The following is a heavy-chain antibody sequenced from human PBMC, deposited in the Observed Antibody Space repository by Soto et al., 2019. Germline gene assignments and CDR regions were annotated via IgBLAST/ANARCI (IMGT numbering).Heavy chain of an antibody. V-gene: IGHV3-30-3*01. Sequence: QVQLVESGGGVVQPGRSLRLSCAASGFTFSSYAMHWVRQAPGKGLEWVAVISYDGSNKYYADSVKGRFTISRDNSKTTLYPQMNSRRAEDTAVYYCARETDYSSSWYVHYWGQGTLVTVSS. J-gene: IGHJ4*02. CDR3: ARETDYSSSWYVHY. D-gene: IGHD6-13*01. CDR1: GFTFSSYA. CDR2: ISYDGSNK.